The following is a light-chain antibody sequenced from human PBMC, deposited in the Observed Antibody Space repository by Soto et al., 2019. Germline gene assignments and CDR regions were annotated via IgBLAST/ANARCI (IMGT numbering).Light chain of an antibody. V-gene: IGLV2-8*01. Sequence: QSVLTQPPSASGSPGQSVTISCTGTSSDVGGYNYFSWYQQYPGRSPKLMLYEVIKRPSGVPDLFSGSKSGNTASLTVSGLQAEDEADYYCSSYAASNNFYFVFGGGTKLTVL. CDR2: EVI. CDR3: SSYAASNNFYFV. CDR1: SSDVGGYNY. J-gene: IGLJ3*02.